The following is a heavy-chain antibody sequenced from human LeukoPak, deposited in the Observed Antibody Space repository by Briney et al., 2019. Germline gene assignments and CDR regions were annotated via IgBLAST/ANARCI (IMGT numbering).Heavy chain of an antibody. CDR3: ARPPRSSDWYLNYFDP. Sequence: GASVKVSCKASGYTFTNYDINWVRQATGQGLEWMAWMDPKSGNTGYAQKFQDRVFLTMNTSINTAYMELSGLRSEDTAIYYCARPPRSSDWYLNYFDPWGQGTLVTVSS. J-gene: IGHJ5*02. D-gene: IGHD6-19*01. CDR1: GYTFTNYD. CDR2: MDPKSGNT. V-gene: IGHV1-8*01.